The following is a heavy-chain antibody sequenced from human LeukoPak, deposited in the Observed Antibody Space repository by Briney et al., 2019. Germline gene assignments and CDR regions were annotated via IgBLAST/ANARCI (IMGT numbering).Heavy chain of an antibody. D-gene: IGHD2-21*02. CDR2: ISSSSSYI. Sequence: GGSLRLSCAASGFTFGSYSMNWVRQAPGKGLEWVSSISSSSSYIYYADSVKGRFTISRDNAKNSLYLQMNSLRAEDTAVYYCARDRVTYFDYWGQGTLVTVSS. V-gene: IGHV3-21*01. CDR3: ARDRVTYFDY. J-gene: IGHJ4*02. CDR1: GFTFGSYS.